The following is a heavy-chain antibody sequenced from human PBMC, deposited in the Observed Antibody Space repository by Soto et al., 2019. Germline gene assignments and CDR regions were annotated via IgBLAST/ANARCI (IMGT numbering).Heavy chain of an antibody. CDR1: GFSFTDDY. J-gene: IGHJ4*02. CDR3: VHDFFGMND. D-gene: IGHD3-3*01. Sequence: HPGGSLRLSCAASGFSFTDDYMDWVRQTPGKGLEWVGRSRNKANTYSTEYAASVKGRFSISRDNSKNSLYLQMNSLKTEDKATYYCVHDFFGMNDWGRGTLVTVYS. CDR2: SRNKANTYST. V-gene: IGHV3-72*01.